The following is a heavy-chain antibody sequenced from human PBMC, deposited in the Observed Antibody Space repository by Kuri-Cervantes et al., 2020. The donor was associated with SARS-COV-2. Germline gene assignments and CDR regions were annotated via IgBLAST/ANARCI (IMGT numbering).Heavy chain of an antibody. D-gene: IGHD4-17*01. CDR3: ARVPYADVHGPYYYMDF. CDR1: GGSISSYY. CDR2: IYYSGST. J-gene: IGHJ6*03. V-gene: IGHV4-59*01. Sequence: ESLKISCTVSGGSISSYYWSWIRQPPGKGLEWIGYIYYSGSTNYNPSLKSRVTISVDTSKNQFSLKLSSVTAADTAVYYRARVPYADVHGPYYYMDFWGQGTTVTVSS.